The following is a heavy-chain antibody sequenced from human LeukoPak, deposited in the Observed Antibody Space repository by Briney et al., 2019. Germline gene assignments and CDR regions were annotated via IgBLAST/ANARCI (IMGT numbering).Heavy chain of an antibody. CDR1: GCTFSSYA. CDR2: ISYDGSNK. Sequence: PGGSLRLSCAASGCTFSSYAMHWVRQAPGKGLEWVAVISYDGSNKYYADSVKGRFTISRDNSKNTLYLQMNSLRAEDTAVYYCARGRQDAFDIWGQGTMVTVSS. V-gene: IGHV3-30*01. J-gene: IGHJ3*02. CDR3: ARGRQDAFDI.